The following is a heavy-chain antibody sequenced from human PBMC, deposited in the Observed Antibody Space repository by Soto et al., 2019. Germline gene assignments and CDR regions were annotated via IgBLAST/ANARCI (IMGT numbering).Heavy chain of an antibody. CDR3: ARGARTLGKPFLEWLSPKAHYYGMDV. CDR2: IIPIFGTA. CDR1: GGTFSSYA. J-gene: IGHJ6*02. V-gene: IGHV1-69*13. Sequence: SVKVSCKASGGTFSSYAISWVRQAPGQGLVWMGGIIPIFGTANYAQKFQGRVTITADESTSTAYMELSSLRSEDTAVYYCARGARTLGKPFLEWLSPKAHYYGMDVWGQGTTVSVSS. D-gene: IGHD3-3*02.